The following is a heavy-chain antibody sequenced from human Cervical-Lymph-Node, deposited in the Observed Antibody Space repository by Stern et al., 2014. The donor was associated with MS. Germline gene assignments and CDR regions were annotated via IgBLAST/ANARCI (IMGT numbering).Heavy chain of an antibody. CDR3: AREDEGVVNGMDV. V-gene: IGHV3-48*02. CDR2: ISISSTTI. J-gene: IGHJ6*02. CDR1: GFTFNTYA. Sequence: EVQLEESGGALVLPGGSLRLSCAASGFTFNTYAMNWVRQAPGKGLEWVSYISISSTTIYYADSVKGRFTISRDNAKNSLNLKMNSLRDEDSAVYYCAREDEGVVNGMDVWGQGTTVTVSS.